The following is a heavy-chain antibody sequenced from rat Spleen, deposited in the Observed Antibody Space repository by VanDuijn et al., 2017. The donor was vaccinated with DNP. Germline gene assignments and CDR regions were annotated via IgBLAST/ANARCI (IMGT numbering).Heavy chain of an antibody. CDR3: ARDGGNNYVYAMDA. J-gene: IGHJ4*01. V-gene: IGHV2-41*01. CDR1: GFSLTSYN. D-gene: IGHD1-10*01. CDR2: IWNTGGT. Sequence: QVQLKESGPGLVQPSQTLSLTCTVAGFSLTSYNVHWVRQPPGKGLEWMGVIWNTGGTRYNSALNSRLSISKDTSKSQVFLKMNSLQTEDTATYYCARDGGNNYVYAMDAWGQGTSVTVSS.